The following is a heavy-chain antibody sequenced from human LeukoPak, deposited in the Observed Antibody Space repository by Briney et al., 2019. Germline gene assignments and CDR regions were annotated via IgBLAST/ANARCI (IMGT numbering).Heavy chain of an antibody. J-gene: IGHJ5*02. CDR1: GGSVSSGSYY. CDR2: IYYSGST. D-gene: IGHD6-6*01. Sequence: SETLSLTCTVSGGSVSSGSYYWSWIRQPPGKGLEWIGYIYYSGSTNYNPSLKSRVTISVDTSKNQFSLKLSSVTAADTAVYYCARALYSSSFDPWGQGTLVTVSS. CDR3: ARALYSSSFDP. V-gene: IGHV4-61*01.